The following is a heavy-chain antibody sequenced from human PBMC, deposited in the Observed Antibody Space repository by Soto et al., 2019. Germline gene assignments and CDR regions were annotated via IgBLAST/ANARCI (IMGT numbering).Heavy chain of an antibody. CDR1: GGSFSGYY. J-gene: IGHJ5*02. CDR2: INHSGST. D-gene: IGHD2-2*01. V-gene: IGHV4-34*01. Sequence: SETLSLTCAVYGGSFSGYYWSWIRQPPGKGLEWIGEINHSGSTNYNPSLKSRVTISVDTSKNQFSLKLSSVTAADTAVYYCARGGIIVVVPAAIPNWFDPWGQGTLVTVSS. CDR3: ARGGIIVVVPAAIPNWFDP.